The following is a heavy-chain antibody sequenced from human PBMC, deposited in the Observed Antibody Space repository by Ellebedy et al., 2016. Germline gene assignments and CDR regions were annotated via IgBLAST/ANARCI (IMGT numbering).Heavy chain of an antibody. CDR3: ARDRYGDYFFDY. Sequence: SQTLSLTXXISGDSVSSNSADWHWIRQSPSRGLEWLGRTYYRSKWYNDYAVSVKSRITINPDTSKNQFSLQLNSVTPEDTAVYYCARDRYGDYFFDYWGQGTLVTVSS. CDR2: TYYRSKWYN. V-gene: IGHV6-1*01. D-gene: IGHD4-17*01. CDR1: GDSVSSNSAD. J-gene: IGHJ4*02.